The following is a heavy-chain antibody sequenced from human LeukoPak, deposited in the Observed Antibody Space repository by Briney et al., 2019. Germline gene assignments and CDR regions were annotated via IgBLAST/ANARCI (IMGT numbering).Heavy chain of an antibody. Sequence: PGGSLRLSCAASGFTFSSYAMSWVRQAPGKGLEWVSAISGSGGSTYYADSVKGRFTISRDNSKNTLYLQMNSLRAEDTAVYYCASGYETYYYYGMDVWGQGTTVTVPS. D-gene: IGHD5-12*01. CDR1: GFTFSSYA. CDR2: ISGSGGST. J-gene: IGHJ6*02. V-gene: IGHV3-23*01. CDR3: ASGYETYYYYGMDV.